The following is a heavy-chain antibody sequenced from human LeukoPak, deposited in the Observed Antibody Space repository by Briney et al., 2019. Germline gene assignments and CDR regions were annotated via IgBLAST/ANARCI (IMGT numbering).Heavy chain of an antibody. D-gene: IGHD6-19*01. CDR1: GGSISSYY. CDR3: ARVTRGSGWSPYFDY. Sequence: PSETLSLTCTVSGGSISSYYWSWIRQPPGKGLEWIGYIYYSGSTNYNPSLKSRVTISVDTSKNQFSLKLSSVTAADTAVYYCARVTRGSGWSPYFDYWGQGTLVTVSS. V-gene: IGHV4-59*12. J-gene: IGHJ4*02. CDR2: IYYSGST.